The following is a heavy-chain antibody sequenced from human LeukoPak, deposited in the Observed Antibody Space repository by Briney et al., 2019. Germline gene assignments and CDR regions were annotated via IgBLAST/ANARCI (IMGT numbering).Heavy chain of an antibody. J-gene: IGHJ6*02. CDR3: ARDGIAAADGYYYGMDV. CDR2: IYYTGST. V-gene: IGHV4-59*01. CDR1: GGSISGYF. D-gene: IGHD6-13*01. Sequence: SETLSLTCAVSGGSISGYFWSWSRQPPGKGLEWIGYIYYTGSTIYNPSLKSRVTISVDTSKNQFSLKLSSVTAADTAVYYCARDGIAAADGYYYGMDVWGQGTTVTVSS.